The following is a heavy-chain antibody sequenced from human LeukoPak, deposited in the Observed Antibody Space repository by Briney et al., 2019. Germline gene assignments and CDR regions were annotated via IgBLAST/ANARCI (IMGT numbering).Heavy chain of an antibody. CDR3: ARDHDAVGTTIDH. Sequence: PGGSLRLSCVASGFAFSGYGMHWVRQTPGKGLEWVAVVWSDGSDQRYADSVKGRFTISRDNAKNMLYLQMNSLRDEDTAVYFCARDHDAVGTTIDHWGQGTLVTVSS. CDR1: GFAFSGYG. CDR2: VWSDGSDQ. V-gene: IGHV3-33*01. D-gene: IGHD1-14*01. J-gene: IGHJ4*02.